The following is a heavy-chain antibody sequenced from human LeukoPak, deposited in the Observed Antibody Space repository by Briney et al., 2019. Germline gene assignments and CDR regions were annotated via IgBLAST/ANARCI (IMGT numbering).Heavy chain of an antibody. CDR3: ARRLQYSSSWYNYYYYGMDV. Sequence: PSETLSLTCAVYGGSFGGYYWSWIRQPPGKGLEWIGEINHSGSTNYNPSLKSRVTISVDTSKNQFSLKLSSVTAADTAVYYCARRLQYSSSWYNYYYYGMDVWGQGTTVTVSS. J-gene: IGHJ6*02. CDR1: GGSFGGYY. CDR2: INHSGST. V-gene: IGHV4-34*01. D-gene: IGHD6-13*01.